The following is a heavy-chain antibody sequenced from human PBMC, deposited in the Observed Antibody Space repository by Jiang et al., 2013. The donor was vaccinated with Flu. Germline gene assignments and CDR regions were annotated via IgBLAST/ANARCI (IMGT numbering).Heavy chain of an antibody. CDR3: ARQYDSSGYYYVWGGY. D-gene: IGHD3-22*01. CDR1: GYTFTSYA. Sequence: SGAEVKKPGASVKVSCKASGYTFTSYAMHWVRQAPGQRLEWMGWINAGNGNTKYSQKFQGRVTITRDTSASTAHMELSSLRSEDTAVYYCARQYDSSGYYYVWGGYWGQGTLVTVSS. CDR2: INAGNGNT. V-gene: IGHV1-3*01. J-gene: IGHJ4*02.